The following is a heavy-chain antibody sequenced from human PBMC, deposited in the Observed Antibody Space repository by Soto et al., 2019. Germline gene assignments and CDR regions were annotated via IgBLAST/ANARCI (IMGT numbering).Heavy chain of an antibody. D-gene: IGHD3-22*01. Sequence: GSLCLSCAASGFTVSSNYMSWVRQAPGKGLEWVSVIYSGGSTYYADSVKGRFTISRDNSKNTLYLQMNSLRAEDTAVYYCARVGYYDSSGPFDYWGQGTLVTVSS. CDR1: GFTVSSNY. V-gene: IGHV3-53*01. CDR2: IYSGGST. CDR3: ARVGYYDSSGPFDY. J-gene: IGHJ4*02.